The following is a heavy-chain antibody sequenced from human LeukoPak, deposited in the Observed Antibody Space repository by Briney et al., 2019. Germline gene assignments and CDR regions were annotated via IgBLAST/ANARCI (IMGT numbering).Heavy chain of an antibody. CDR3: ATDSSGFVDYDY. Sequence: ASVKVSCKASGYTFTGYYMHWVRQAPGQGLKWMGWINPNSGGTNYAQKFQGRVTMTRDTSISTAYMELSRLRSDDTAVYYCATDSSGFVDYDYWGQGTLVTVSS. V-gene: IGHV1-2*02. D-gene: IGHD3-22*01. CDR2: INPNSGGT. CDR1: GYTFTGYY. J-gene: IGHJ4*02.